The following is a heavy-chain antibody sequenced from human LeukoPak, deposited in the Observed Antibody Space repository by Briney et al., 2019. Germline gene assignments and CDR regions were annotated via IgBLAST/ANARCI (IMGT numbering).Heavy chain of an antibody. V-gene: IGHV4-31*03. CDR1: GGSMTSGGYY. CDR3: ARGGAVRQCYYDSSGYYFDF. D-gene: IGHD3-22*01. J-gene: IGHJ5*01. CDR2: IYYSGTT. Sequence: PSETLSLTCTVSGGSMTSGGYYWAWIRQHPGKGLEWIGHIYYSGTTYYNASLRRRLSLSVDTSKTQFSLQLSSVTAADTAVYYCARGGAVRQCYYDSSGYYFDFWGQGALVTVSS.